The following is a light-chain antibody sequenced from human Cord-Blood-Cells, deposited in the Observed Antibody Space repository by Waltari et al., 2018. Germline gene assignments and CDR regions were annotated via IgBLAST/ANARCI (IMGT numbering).Light chain of an antibody. CDR1: QSLVYSDGKTY. V-gene: IGKV2-30*01. CDR3: MQGTHWPMYT. J-gene: IGKJ2*01. Sequence: DVVMPHSPLSLPATLGQPASIPCRPRQSLVYSDGKTYLNWFQQRLGQSPRRLIYKVSNRDSGVPDRCRGSGSGTDFTLKISRVEAEDVGVYYCMQGTHWPMYTFGQGTKLEIK. CDR2: KVS.